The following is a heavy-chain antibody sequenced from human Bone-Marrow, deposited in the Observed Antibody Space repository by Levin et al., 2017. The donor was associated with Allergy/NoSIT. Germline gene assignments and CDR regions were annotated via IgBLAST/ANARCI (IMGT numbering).Heavy chain of an antibody. V-gene: IGHV3-72*01. CDR1: GFSFSDYY. J-gene: IGHJ4*02. D-gene: IGHD6-13*01. CDR2: ITNKAKSYTT. CDR3: VRDSAGLDY. Sequence: GGSLRLSCAVSGFSFSDYYMDWVRQAPGKGLEWVGRITNKAKSYTTDYAASVNGRFTISRDDSKGSLYLQMNSLKTEDTAVYYCVRDSAGLDYWGQGTLVTVSS.